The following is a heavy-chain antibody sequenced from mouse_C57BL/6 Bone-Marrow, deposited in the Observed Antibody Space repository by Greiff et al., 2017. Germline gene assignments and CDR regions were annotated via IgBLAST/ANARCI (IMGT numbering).Heavy chain of an antibody. J-gene: IGHJ2*01. Sequence: QVQLKESGAELARPGASVKLSCKASGYTFTSYGISWVKQRTGQGLEWIGEIYPRSGNTYYNEKFKGKATLTADKSSSTAYMELRSLTSEDSAVYFCARVGSSPLGYWGQGTTLTVSS. D-gene: IGHD1-1*01. CDR1: GYTFTSYG. CDR2: IYPRSGNT. V-gene: IGHV1-81*01. CDR3: ARVGSSPLGY.